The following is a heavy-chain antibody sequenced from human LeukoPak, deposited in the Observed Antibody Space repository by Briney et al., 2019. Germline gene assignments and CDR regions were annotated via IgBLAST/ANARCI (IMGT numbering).Heavy chain of an antibody. CDR3: AGEIFGSGSYPDF. Sequence: PGGSLRLSCAASGFAFNTYAMHWVRQAPGQGLEWVALMWHDGSHKFYSNSVRGQFTISRDNSKNTVSLQMNNLRPEDTAVYYCAGEIFGSGSYPDFWGQGTLVTVSS. D-gene: IGHD3-10*01. V-gene: IGHV3-33*01. CDR1: GFAFNTYA. CDR2: MWHDGSHK. J-gene: IGHJ4*02.